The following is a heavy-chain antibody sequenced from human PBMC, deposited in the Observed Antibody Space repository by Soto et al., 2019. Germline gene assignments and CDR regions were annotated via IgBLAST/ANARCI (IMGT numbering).Heavy chain of an antibody. D-gene: IGHD1-7*01. V-gene: IGHV3-21*01. Sequence: EVQLVESGGGLVKPGGSLRLSCAASGFSFSSDSMGWVRQAPGKGLEWVSSISSSGSFKNYADSVKGRFTISRDNAKNSLYRQMSGLKDEDTALYYGARDPPTGATLDWSDSWGQGTLVTVS. CDR3: ARDPPTGATLDWSDS. CDR1: GFSFSSDS. CDR2: ISSSGSFK. J-gene: IGHJ4*02.